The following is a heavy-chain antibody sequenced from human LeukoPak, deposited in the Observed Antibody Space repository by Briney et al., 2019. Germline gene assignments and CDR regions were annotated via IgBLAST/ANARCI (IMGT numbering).Heavy chain of an antibody. CDR2: ISSSGSTI. V-gene: IGHV3-11*01. CDR3: ARATTGIAVAGGFFDP. CDR1: GFTFNDYY. J-gene: IGHJ5*02. Sequence: SGGSLRLSCAASGFTFNDYYMSWIRQAPGKGLEWVSYISSSGSTIYYADSVKGRFTISRDNAKNSLYLQMNSLRAEDTAVYYCARATTGIAVAGGFFDPWGQGTLVTVSS. D-gene: IGHD6-19*01.